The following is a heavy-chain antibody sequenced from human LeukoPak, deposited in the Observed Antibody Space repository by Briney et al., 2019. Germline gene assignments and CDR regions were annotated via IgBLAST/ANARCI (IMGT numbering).Heavy chain of an antibody. V-gene: IGHV1-3*01. J-gene: IGHJ4*02. CDR2: INAANGDT. D-gene: IGHD5-24*01. Sequence: GAIVTVSCKASGYTFSTYIVHWVRQAPGQRLEWMGCINAANGDTKYSQKFQGRVTITRDTSASTAYVEMSSLRSEDTAVYFCAREIDRDDYNRFFDYWGQGTLVTVSS. CDR1: GYTFSTYI. CDR3: AREIDRDDYNRFFDY.